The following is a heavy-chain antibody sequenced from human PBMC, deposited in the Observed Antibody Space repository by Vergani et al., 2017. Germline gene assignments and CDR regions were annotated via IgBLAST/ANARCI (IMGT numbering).Heavy chain of an antibody. D-gene: IGHD6-19*01. V-gene: IGHV3-21*01. CDR1: GFTFSSYS. CDR2: ISSSSSYI. Sequence: EVQLLESGGGLVKPGGSLRLSCAASGFTFSSYSMNWVRQAPGKGLEWVSSISSSSSYIYYADSVKGRFTISRDNSKNTLYLQMNSLRAEDTAVYYCARGAVAIYYYYYMDVWGKGTTVTVSS. J-gene: IGHJ6*03. CDR3: ARGAVAIYYYYYMDV.